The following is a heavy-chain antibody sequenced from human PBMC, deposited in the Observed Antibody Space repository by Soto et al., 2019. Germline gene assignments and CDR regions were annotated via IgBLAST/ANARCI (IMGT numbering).Heavy chain of an antibody. CDR1: GFTFSSYS. Sequence: PVGSLRLSCAASGFTFSSYSMNWVRQAPGKGLEWVSSISSSSSYIYYADSVKGRFTISRDNAKNSLYLQMNSLRAEDTAVYYCARDRNTMIVVGIWFDPWGQGTLVTVSS. CDR2: ISSSSSYI. D-gene: IGHD3-22*01. J-gene: IGHJ5*02. CDR3: ARDRNTMIVVGIWFDP. V-gene: IGHV3-21*04.